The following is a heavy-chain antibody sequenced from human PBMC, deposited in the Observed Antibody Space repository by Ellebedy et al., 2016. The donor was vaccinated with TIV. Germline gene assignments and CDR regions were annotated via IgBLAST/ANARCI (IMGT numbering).Heavy chain of an antibody. J-gene: IGHJ6*03. Sequence: SGPTLVXPTETLTLTCTVSGFSLSNARMGVSWIRQPPGKALEWLAHISSNDEKSYSTSLKSRLTISKDTSKSQVVLTMTNMDPLDTATYYCARVWFYSRPRRDYMDVWGKGTTVTVSS. CDR2: ISSNDEK. V-gene: IGHV2-26*01. CDR3: ARVWFYSRPRRDYMDV. CDR1: GFSLSNARMG. D-gene: IGHD3-10*01.